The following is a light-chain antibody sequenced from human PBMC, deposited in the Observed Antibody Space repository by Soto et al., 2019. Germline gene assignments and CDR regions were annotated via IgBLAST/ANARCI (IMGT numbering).Light chain of an antibody. CDR1: QSIDSC. CDR3: QQYNSYSRP. V-gene: IGKV1-5*03. J-gene: IGKJ1*01. Sequence: MSQSPSTLSASIGDRATISCRASQSIDSCLAWYQQKPGKAPKLLIYKATTLKSGVPSRFSGSGSGTEFTLTISSLQSDDFATYYCQQYNSYSRPFGQGTKVDIK. CDR2: KAT.